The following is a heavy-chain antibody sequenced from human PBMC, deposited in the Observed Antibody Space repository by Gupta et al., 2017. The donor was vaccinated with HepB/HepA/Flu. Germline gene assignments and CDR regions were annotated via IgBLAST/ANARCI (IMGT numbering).Heavy chain of an antibody. Sequence: EVQLVESGGGLVQPGGSLRLSCAASGFTFSSYWMSWVRQAPGKGLEWVANIKQDGSEKYYVDSVKGRFTISRDNAKNSLYLQMNSLRAEDTAVYYCASAYSSSWYDLGAFDIWGQGTMVTVSS. D-gene: IGHD6-13*01. CDR3: ASAYSSSWYDLGAFDI. V-gene: IGHV3-7*01. J-gene: IGHJ3*02. CDR2: IKQDGSEK. CDR1: GFTFSSYW.